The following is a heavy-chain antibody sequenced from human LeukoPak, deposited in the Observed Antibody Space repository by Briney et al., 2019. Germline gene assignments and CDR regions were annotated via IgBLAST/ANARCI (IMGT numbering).Heavy chain of an antibody. CDR1: GFTFSSYN. V-gene: IGHV3-23*01. CDR2: ISGSGGST. J-gene: IGHJ4*02. Sequence: GGSLRLSCAASGFTFSSYNMSWVRQAPGKGLEWVSGISGSGGSTYYADAVKGRFTISRDNSKNTLSLQMSSLRAEDTAVNYCAKGGLGYCSSTRCYGNFDYWGQGTLVTV. D-gene: IGHD2-2*01. CDR3: AKGGLGYCSSTRCYGNFDY.